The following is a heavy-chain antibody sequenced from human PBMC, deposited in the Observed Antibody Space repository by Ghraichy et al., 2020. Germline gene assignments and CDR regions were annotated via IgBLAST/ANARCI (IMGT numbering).Heavy chain of an antibody. J-gene: IGHJ6*02. D-gene: IGHD1-7*01. CDR1: GYTFTSYG. CDR3: AREGETGTTYYYYYYGMDV. CDR2: ISAYNGNT. V-gene: IGHV1-18*01. Sequence: ASVKVSCKASGYTFTSYGISWVRQAPGQGLEWMGWISAYNGNTNYAQKLQGRVTMTTDTSTSTAYMELRSLRSDDTAVYYCAREGETGTTYYYYYYGMDVWGQGTTVTVSS.